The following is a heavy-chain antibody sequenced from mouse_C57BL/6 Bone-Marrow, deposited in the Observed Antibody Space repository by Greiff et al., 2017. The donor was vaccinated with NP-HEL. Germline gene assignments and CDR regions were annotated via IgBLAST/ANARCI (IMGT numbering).Heavy chain of an antibody. CDR2: ISRGSSTI. CDR3: ARYDYDYDDFDY. CDR1: GFTFSDYG. Sequence: EVHLVASGGGLVKPGGSLKLSCAASGFTFSDYGMHWVRQAPEKGLEWVAYISRGSSTIYYADTVKGRFTITRDNAKNTLFLQMTSLRSEDTAMYYCARYDYDYDDFDYWGQGTTLTVSS. D-gene: IGHD2-4*01. V-gene: IGHV5-17*01. J-gene: IGHJ2*01.